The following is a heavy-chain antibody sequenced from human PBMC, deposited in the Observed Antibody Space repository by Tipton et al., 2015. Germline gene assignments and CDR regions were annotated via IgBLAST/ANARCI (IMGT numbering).Heavy chain of an antibody. CDR3: VRDQWRGPCSGGGCPG. CDR1: GFTVRDYW. CDR2: IKHDGSEA. D-gene: IGHD2-15*01. V-gene: IGHV3-7*01. Sequence: SLRLSCAASGFTVRDYWMTGVRQAPGKGLEWLGNIKHDGSEAYYVDSVKGRFTMSRDNAKNSLDLQMSSLRAEDTAVYYCVRDQWRGPCSGGGCPGWGQGTLVTVSS. J-gene: IGHJ4*02.